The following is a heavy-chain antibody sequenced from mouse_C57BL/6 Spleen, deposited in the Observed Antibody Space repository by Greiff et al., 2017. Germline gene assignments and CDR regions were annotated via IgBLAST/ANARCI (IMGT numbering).Heavy chain of an antibody. CDR1: GYSITSGYY. V-gene: IGHV3-6*01. CDR2: QSYDGSN. CDR3: ARTDGSSRYFDV. D-gene: IGHD1-1*01. Sequence: EVKLQESGPGLVKPSQSLSLTCSVTGYSITSGYYWNWIRQFPGNKLEWMGYQSYDGSNNYNPSLKNRISFTRDTSKNEFFLKLNSVTTEDTATYYGARTDGSSRYFDVWGTGTTVTVSS. J-gene: IGHJ1*03.